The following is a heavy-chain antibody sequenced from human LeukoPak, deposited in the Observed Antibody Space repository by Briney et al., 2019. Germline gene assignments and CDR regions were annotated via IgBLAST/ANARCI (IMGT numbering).Heavy chain of an antibody. CDR1: GFTFGDYA. CDR2: IRSKAYGGTT. D-gene: IGHD4-11*01. Sequence: GGSLRLSCTASGFTFGDYAMSWFRQAPGKGLEWVGFIRSKAYGGTTEYAASVKGRFTISRDDSESIAYLQMNSLKTEDTAVYYCTRNYDYSNYVLPDYWGQGTLVTVSS. J-gene: IGHJ4*02. CDR3: TRNYDYSNYVLPDY. V-gene: IGHV3-49*03.